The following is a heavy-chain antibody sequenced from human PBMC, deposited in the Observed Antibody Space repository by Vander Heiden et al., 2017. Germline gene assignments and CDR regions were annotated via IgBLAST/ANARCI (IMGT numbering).Heavy chain of an antibody. V-gene: IGHV4-59*01. Sequence: QVQLQESGPGLVKPSETLSLTCTVSGGSISSYYWSWIRQPPGKGLEWIGYIYYSGNTNYNPSLKSRVTISVDTSKNQFSLKLSSVTAADTAVYYCARHSSSSRGWFDPWGQGTLVTVS. D-gene: IGHD6-6*01. J-gene: IGHJ5*02. CDR1: GGSISSYY. CDR3: ARHSSSSRGWFDP. CDR2: IYYSGNT.